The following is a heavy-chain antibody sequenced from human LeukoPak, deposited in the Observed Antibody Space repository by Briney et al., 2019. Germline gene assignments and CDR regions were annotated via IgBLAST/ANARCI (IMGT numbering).Heavy chain of an antibody. CDR3: ARAAYYYGSGSYYSLNWFDP. Sequence: GASVKVSCKASGYTFTGYYMHWVRQAPGQGLEWTGWINPNSGGTNYAQKFQGRVIMTRDTSISTAYMELSRLSSDDTAVYYCARAAYYYGSGSYYSLNWFDPWGQGTLVTVSS. J-gene: IGHJ5*02. D-gene: IGHD3-10*01. CDR1: GYTFTGYY. V-gene: IGHV1-2*02. CDR2: INPNSGGT.